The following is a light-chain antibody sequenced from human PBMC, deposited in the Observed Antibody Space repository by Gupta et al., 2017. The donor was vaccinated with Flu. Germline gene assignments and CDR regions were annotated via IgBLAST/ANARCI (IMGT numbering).Light chain of an antibody. CDR2: AAS. CDR1: QAIGSW. Sequence: DIQMTQSPSSLSASVGDRVTITCRASQAIGSWLAWYQQKPGKAPKLLMYAASRLQGGVPSRFSGGGSGTDFTLTISSVQPEDFATYYCQQANTFPRTFGQGTKVEIK. V-gene: IGKV1D-12*01. CDR3: QQANTFPRT. J-gene: IGKJ1*01.